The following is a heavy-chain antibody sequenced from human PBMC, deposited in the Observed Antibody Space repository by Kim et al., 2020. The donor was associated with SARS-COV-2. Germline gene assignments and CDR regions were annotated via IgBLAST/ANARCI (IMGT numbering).Heavy chain of an antibody. D-gene: IGHD2-2*01. CDR1: GFTFSSYA. V-gene: IGHV3-23*01. Sequence: GGSLRLSCAASGFTFSSYAMSWVRQAPGKGLEWVSAISGSGGSTYYADSVKGRFTISRDNSKNTLYLQMNSLRAEDTAVYYCAKDLGYCSSTSCYSGFTGYWGQGTLVTVSS. CDR2: ISGSGGST. J-gene: IGHJ4*02. CDR3: AKDLGYCSSTSCYSGFTGY.